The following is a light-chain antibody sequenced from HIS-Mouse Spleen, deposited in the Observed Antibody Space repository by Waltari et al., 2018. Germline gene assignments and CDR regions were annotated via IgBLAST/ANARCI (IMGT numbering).Light chain of an antibody. CDR1: SSNIGSNT. J-gene: IGLJ2*01. V-gene: IGLV1-44*01. CDR3: AAWDDSLNGVV. Sequence: QSVLTQPPSASGTPGQRVTISCSGSSSNIGSNTVNWYQQLPGTAPKLLIYSNRPRPSGVPDRFSGSKSGPSASLAISGRQSEDEADYYCAAWDDSLNGVVFGGGTKLTVL. CDR2: SNR.